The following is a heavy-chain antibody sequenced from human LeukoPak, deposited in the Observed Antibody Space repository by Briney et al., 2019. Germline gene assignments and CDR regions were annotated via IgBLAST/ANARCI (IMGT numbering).Heavy chain of an antibody. V-gene: IGHV4-59*08. CDR3: ARRRRWLQFNWFDP. Sequence: PSETLSLTCTVSGGSISSYYWSWIRQPPGKGLEWIGYIYYSGSTNYNPSLKSRVTISVDTSKNQFSLKLSSVTAADTAVYYCARRRRWLQFNWFDPWGQGTLVTVSS. J-gene: IGHJ5*02. D-gene: IGHD5-24*01. CDR2: IYYSGST. CDR1: GGSISSYY.